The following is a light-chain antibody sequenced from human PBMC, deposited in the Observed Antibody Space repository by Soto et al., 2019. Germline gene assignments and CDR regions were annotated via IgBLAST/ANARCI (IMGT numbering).Light chain of an antibody. Sequence: DIQMTQSPSFLSASVGDRVTITCRASQGIRSSLNWYQQKPGKAPKFLIYVASSLQTGVPPRFSGSGSGTDFTLTISGLQAEDYATYFCQQTYSDPPWTFGQGTKVEV. CDR1: QGIRSS. V-gene: IGKV1-39*01. CDR3: QQTYSDPPWT. J-gene: IGKJ1*01. CDR2: VAS.